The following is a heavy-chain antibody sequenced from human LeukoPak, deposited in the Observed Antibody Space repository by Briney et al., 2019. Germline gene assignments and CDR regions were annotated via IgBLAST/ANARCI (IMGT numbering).Heavy chain of an antibody. J-gene: IGHJ6*03. Sequence: SGTLSLTCTVSGGSISSGGYYWSWIRQPPGKGLEWIGYIYHSGSTYYNPSLKSRVTISVDRSKNQFSLKLSSVTAADTAVYYCARIVVVPAARDYYYMDVWGKGTTVTVSS. CDR3: ARIVVVPAARDYYYMDV. CDR1: GGSISSGGYY. D-gene: IGHD2-2*01. V-gene: IGHV4-30-2*01. CDR2: IYHSGST.